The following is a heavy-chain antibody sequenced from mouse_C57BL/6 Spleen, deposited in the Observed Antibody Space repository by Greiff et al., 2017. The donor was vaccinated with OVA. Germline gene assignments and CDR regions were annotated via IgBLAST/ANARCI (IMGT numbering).Heavy chain of an antibody. V-gene: IGHV1-64*01. J-gene: IGHJ3*01. CDR2: IHPDSGST. CDR3: ARRGYYDYDSFAY. Sequence: VQLKQPGAELVKPGASVKLSCKASGYTFTSYWMHWVKQRPGQGLEWIGLIHPDSGSTNYNEKFKSKATLTVDKSSNTAYMQLSSLTSEDSAVYYGARRGYYDYDSFAYWGQGTLVTVSA. D-gene: IGHD2-4*01. CDR1: GYTFTSYW.